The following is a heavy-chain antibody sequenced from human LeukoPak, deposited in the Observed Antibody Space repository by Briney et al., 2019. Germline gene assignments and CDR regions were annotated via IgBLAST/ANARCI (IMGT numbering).Heavy chain of an antibody. V-gene: IGHV5-51*01. CDR1: GYSFTSCW. J-gene: IGHJ6*02. CDR3: ARIAAADYYYYGMDV. D-gene: IGHD6-13*01. Sequence: GESLKISCKGSGYSFTSCWIGWVRQMPGKGLEWMGIIYPGDSDTRYSPSFQGQVTISADKSISTAYLQWSSLKASDTAMYYCARIAAADYYYYGMDVWGQGTTVTVSS. CDR2: IYPGDSDT.